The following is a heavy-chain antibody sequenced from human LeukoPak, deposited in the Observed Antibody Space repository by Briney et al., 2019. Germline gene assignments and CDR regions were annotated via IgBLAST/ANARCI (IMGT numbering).Heavy chain of an antibody. CDR1: GFSFSSYW. Sequence: GGSLRLSCEASGFSFSSYWMTWVRRPPGKGPEWVANIKQDESERYSVDSVKGRFTISRDNAKNSLYLQMNSLRAEDTAVYYCARVEEYSSSSGVDYWGQGTLVTVSS. CDR3: ARVEEYSSSSGVDY. J-gene: IGHJ4*02. D-gene: IGHD6-6*01. V-gene: IGHV3-7*01. CDR2: IKQDESER.